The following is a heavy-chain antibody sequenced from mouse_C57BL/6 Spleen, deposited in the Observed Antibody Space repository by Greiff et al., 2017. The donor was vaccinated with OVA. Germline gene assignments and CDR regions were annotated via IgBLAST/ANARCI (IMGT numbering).Heavy chain of an antibody. J-gene: IGHJ3*01. CDR1: GYTFTDYY. CDR3: ARDGTWFAY. D-gene: IGHD1-1*01. Sequence: EVQLQQSGPELVKPGASVKISCKASGYTFTDYYMNWVKQSHGKSLEWIGDINPNNGGTSYNQKFKGKATLTVDKSSSTAYMELRSLTSEDSAVYYCARDGTWFAYWGQGTLVTVSA. V-gene: IGHV1-26*01. CDR2: INPNNGGT.